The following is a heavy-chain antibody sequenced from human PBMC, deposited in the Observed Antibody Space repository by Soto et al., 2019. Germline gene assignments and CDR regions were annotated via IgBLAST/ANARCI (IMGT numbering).Heavy chain of an antibody. CDR2: MYHSGTF. D-gene: IGHD3-10*01. CDR3: ARAQFYSGSGNYNNLMFDA. V-gene: IGHV4-30-2*01. CDR1: GGSIGGVGYS. Sequence: SETLSLTCAVSGGSIGGVGYSWGWIRQPPGGGLEWIGYMYHSGTFLKSPSLKTRLTMSLDMSKNQFSLTLNSMTDADTAVYYCARAQFYSGSGNYNNLMFDAWGQGIQVTVS. J-gene: IGHJ5*02.